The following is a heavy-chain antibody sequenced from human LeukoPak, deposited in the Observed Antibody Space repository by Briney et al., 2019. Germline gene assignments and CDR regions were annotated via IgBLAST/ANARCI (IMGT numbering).Heavy chain of an antibody. V-gene: IGHV1-18*01. J-gene: IGHJ4*02. D-gene: IGHD2-15*01. Sequence: ASVKVSCKASGYTFTSYGISWVRQAPGQGLEWMGWISAYNGNTNYAQKLQGRVTMTTDTSTSTAYMELRSLRSDDTAVYYCARWRGYCSGGSCPGFDYWSQGTLVTVSS. CDR3: ARWRGYCSGGSCPGFDY. CDR1: GYTFTSYG. CDR2: ISAYNGNT.